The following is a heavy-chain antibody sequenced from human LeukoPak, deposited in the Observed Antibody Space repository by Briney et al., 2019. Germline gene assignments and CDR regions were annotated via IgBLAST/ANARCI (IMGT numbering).Heavy chain of an antibody. CDR2: IWYDGSNK. V-gene: IGHV3-33*01. CDR3: ARDSGSWYSLRYYYYYGMDV. D-gene: IGHD6-13*01. CDR1: GFTFSSYG. J-gene: IGHJ6*02. Sequence: GGSLRLSCAASGFTFSSYGMHWVRQAPGKGLEWVAVIWYDGSNKYYADSVKGRFTISRDNSKYTLYLQMNSLRAEDTAVYYCARDSGSWYSLRYYYYYGMDVWGQGTTVTVSS.